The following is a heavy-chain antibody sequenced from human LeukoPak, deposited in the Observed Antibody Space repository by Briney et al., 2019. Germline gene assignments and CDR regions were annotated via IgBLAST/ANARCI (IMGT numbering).Heavy chain of an antibody. CDR3: ARQRPGSGTYYDAFDI. CDR1: GYSFTSYW. V-gene: IGHV5-51*01. CDR2: IYPGDSDT. Sequence: PGESLKISCKGSGYSFTSYWIGWVRQMPGKGLEWMGIIYPGDSDTRYSPSFQGQVTISADKSISTAYLQWSSLKASDTAMYYCARQRPGSGTYYDAFDIWGQGTLVTVSS. J-gene: IGHJ3*02. D-gene: IGHD3-10*01.